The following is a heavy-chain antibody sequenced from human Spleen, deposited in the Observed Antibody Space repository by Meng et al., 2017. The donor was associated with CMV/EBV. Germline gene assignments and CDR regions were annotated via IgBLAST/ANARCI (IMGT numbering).Heavy chain of an antibody. CDR2: ISSSSSYI. CDR3: AREGGYCSSTSCYRAALDYYYGMDV. J-gene: IGHJ6*02. D-gene: IGHD2-2*02. V-gene: IGHV3-21*01. CDR1: GFTFSSYS. Sequence: GESLKISCVASGFTFSSYSMNWVRQAPGKGLEWVSSISSSSSYIYYADSVKGRFTISRDNAKNSLYLQMNSLRAEDTAVYYCAREGGYCSSTSCYRAALDYYYGMDVWGQGTTVTVSS.